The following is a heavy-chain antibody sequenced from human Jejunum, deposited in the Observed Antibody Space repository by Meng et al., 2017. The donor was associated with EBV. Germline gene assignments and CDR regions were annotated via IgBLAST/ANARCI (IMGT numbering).Heavy chain of an antibody. CDR1: GGSISRYS. J-gene: IGHJ4*02. V-gene: IGHV4-59*01. D-gene: IGHD4-17*01. Sequence: QVHLPESGPGLGKPAEPLPLTCTVSGGSISRYSWSWSRQPPGKGLEWIGHIYSNGSTNYNPSLKSRVTMSIDTSKKQFSLKLSSVTPVDTAVYYCARDYGDSGYWGQGTLVTVSS. CDR2: IYSNGST. CDR3: ARDYGDSGY.